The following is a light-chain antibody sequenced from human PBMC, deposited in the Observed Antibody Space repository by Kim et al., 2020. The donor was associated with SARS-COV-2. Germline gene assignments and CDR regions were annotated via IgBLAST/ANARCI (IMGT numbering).Light chain of an antibody. V-gene: IGLV3-1*01. CDR1: KLGDKY. CDR3: QAWDSSTAV. J-gene: IGLJ1*01. Sequence: SYELTQPPSVSVSPGQTASITCSGDKLGDKYACWYQQKPGQSPVLVISQDTKRRSGIPERFSGSNSGNTATLTISGTQAMDEADYYCQAWDSSTAVFGTGTKVTVL. CDR2: QDT.